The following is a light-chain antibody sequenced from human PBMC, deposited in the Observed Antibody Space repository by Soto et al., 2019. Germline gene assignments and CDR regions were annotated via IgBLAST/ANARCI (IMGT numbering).Light chain of an antibody. V-gene: IGLV2-14*01. CDR2: DVS. CDR3: SSYTSSSTPSV. J-gene: IGLJ1*01. Sequence: QSALTQPASVSGSPGQSITISCTGTSSDVGGYNYVSWYQQHPGKAPKLMIYDVSNRPSGLSNRFSGSKSGNTASLTISGHQAEDEADYYCSSYTSSSTPSVFGTGTQVTVL. CDR1: SSDVGGYNY.